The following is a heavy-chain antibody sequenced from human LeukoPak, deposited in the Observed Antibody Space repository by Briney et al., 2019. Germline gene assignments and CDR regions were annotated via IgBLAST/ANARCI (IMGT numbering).Heavy chain of an antibody. CDR3: AKGMDYYGSGTFDY. J-gene: IGHJ4*02. CDR1: GFTFSSYG. V-gene: IGHV3-23*01. D-gene: IGHD3-10*01. Sequence: GGSLRLSCAASGFTFSSYGMSWVRQAPGKGLEWVSAISGSGGSTYYADSVKGRFTISRDNSKNTLYLQMNSLRAEDTAVYYCAKGMDYYGSGTFDYWGQGTLVTVSS. CDR2: ISGSGGST.